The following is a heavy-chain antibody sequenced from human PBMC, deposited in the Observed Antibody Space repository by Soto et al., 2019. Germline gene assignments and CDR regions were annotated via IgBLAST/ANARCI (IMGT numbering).Heavy chain of an antibody. D-gene: IGHD6-19*01. Sequence: VQLVQSGAEVKKPGSSVKVSCKASGGTFSSYAISWVRQAPGQGLEWMGGIIPIFGTANYAQKFQGRVTITADESTSTDYMELSSLRSEDTAVYYCAREGIAVADPGYYFDYWGQGTLVTVSS. CDR1: GGTFSSYA. CDR3: AREGIAVADPGYYFDY. CDR2: IIPIFGTA. J-gene: IGHJ4*02. V-gene: IGHV1-69*01.